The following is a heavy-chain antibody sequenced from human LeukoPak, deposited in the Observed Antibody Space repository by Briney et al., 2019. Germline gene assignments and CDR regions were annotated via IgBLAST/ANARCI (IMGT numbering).Heavy chain of an antibody. D-gene: IGHD3-3*01. J-gene: IGHJ4*02. Sequence: SVKVSCKASGGTFSSYAISWVRQAPGQGLEWMGGIIPIFGTANYAQKFQGRVTITADESTSTAYMELSSLRSEDTAVYYCARVSIRGLRFLEQGEGRCYFDYWGQGTLVTVSS. CDR3: ARVSIRGLRFLEQGEGRCYFDY. V-gene: IGHV1-69*13. CDR2: IIPIFGTA. CDR1: GGTFSSYA.